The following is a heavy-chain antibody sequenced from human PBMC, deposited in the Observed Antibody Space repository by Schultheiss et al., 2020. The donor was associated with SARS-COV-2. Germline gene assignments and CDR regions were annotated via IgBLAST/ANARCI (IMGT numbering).Heavy chain of an antibody. J-gene: IGHJ4*02. D-gene: IGHD5-12*01. CDR3: ARRVATIWGDY. V-gene: IGHV3-23*01. CDR1: GFTFSSYW. Sequence: GGSLRLSCAASGFTFSSYWMHWVRQAPGKGLVWVSAISGSGGSTYYADSVKGRFTISRDNSKNTLYLQMNSLRAEDTAVYYCARRVATIWGDYWGQGTLVTVSS. CDR2: ISGSGGST.